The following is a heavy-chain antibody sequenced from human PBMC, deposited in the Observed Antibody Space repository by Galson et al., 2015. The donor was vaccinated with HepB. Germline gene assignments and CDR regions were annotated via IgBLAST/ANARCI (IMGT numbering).Heavy chain of an antibody. CDR2: VSGSAVST. Sequence: SLRLSCAASGFTFKNYAMSWVRQAPGKGLEWVSAVSGSAVSTYYAGSVKGRFTISRDNSKNTLFLQMKSLRAEDTAIYYSAKWGGAVDYWGQGTLVTVSS. J-gene: IGHJ4*02. CDR1: GFTFKNYA. D-gene: IGHD1-26*01. V-gene: IGHV3-23*01. CDR3: AKWGGAVDY.